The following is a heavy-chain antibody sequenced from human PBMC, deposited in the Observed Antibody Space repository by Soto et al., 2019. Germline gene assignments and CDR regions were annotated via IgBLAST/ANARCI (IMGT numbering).Heavy chain of an antibody. CDR3: ARDRITGTTGYYYGLDV. CDR1: GFTFSSYG. D-gene: IGHD1-7*01. J-gene: IGHJ6*02. Sequence: QVQLVESGGGVVQPGRSLRLSCAASGFTFSSYGMHWVRQAPGKGLEWVALIWYEGGNTYHAESVKGRFTISRDNSQNTMYLQMNSLRAEDKAVYYCARDRITGTTGYYYGLDVWGQGTAVTVSS. CDR2: IWYEGGNT. V-gene: IGHV3-33*01.